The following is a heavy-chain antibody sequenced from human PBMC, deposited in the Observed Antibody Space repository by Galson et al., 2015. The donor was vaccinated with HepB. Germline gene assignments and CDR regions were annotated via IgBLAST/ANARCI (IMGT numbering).Heavy chain of an antibody. CDR2: ISTNGATI. V-gene: IGHV3-23*01. D-gene: IGHD3-10*01. Sequence: SLRLSCAASGFTLSRYTMNWVRQAPGKELQWISYISTNGATIHYADSVKGRFTISRDNSKNTLYLQMNSLRVEDTAIYYCAKERSQSYSDCWGQGALVTVSS. J-gene: IGHJ4*02. CDR3: AKERSQSYSDC. CDR1: GFTLSRYT.